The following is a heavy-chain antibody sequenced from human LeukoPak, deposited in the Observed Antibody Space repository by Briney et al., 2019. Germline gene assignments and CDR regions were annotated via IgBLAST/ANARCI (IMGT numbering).Heavy chain of an antibody. J-gene: IGHJ4*02. V-gene: IGHV1-24*01. CDR2: FDPEDGET. D-gene: IGHD6-19*01. CDR3: ATDPAYSSGWSGY. Sequence: ASVKVSCKVSGYTLTELSMHWVRQAPGKGLERMGGFDPEDGETIYAQKFQGRVTMTGDTSTDTAYMELSSLRSEDTAVYYCATDPAYSSGWSGYWGQGTLVTVSS. CDR1: GYTLTELS.